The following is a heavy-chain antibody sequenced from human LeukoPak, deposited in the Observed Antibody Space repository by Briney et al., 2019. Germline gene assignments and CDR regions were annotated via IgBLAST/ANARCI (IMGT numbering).Heavy chain of an antibody. Sequence: SVKVSCKASGGTFSSYAISWVRQAPGQGLEWMGGIIPIFGTANYAQKLQGRVTITADESTSTAYMELSSLRSEDTAVYYCARDQDYYDSSGYSDWGQGTLVTVSS. J-gene: IGHJ4*02. CDR3: ARDQDYYDSSGYSD. D-gene: IGHD3-22*01. V-gene: IGHV1-69*13. CDR2: IIPIFGTA. CDR1: GGTFSSYA.